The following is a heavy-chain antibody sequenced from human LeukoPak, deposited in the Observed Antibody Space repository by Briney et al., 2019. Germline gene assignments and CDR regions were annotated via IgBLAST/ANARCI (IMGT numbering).Heavy chain of an antibody. D-gene: IGHD5-24*01. CDR1: GDPLDSGSFH. J-gene: IGHJ4*02. CDR2: INSGGNA. Sequence: SETLSLXCTVSGDPLDSGSFHWTWIRQPAGKGLDWIGRINSGGNANYNPSLGSRVTIAIDKSKNQFSLKLTSVTAADTAVYYCARDRPRWLQTQYHLDQWGQGTLVTVSS. V-gene: IGHV4-61*02. CDR3: ARDRPRWLQTQYHLDQ.